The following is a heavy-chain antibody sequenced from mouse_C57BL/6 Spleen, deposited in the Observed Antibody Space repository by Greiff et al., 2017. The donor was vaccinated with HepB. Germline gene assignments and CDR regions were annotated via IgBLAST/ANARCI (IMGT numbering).Heavy chain of an antibody. V-gene: IGHV1-81*01. CDR1: GYTFTSYG. J-gene: IGHJ3*01. CDR3: ARAGSSYAWFAY. D-gene: IGHD1-1*01. CDR2: IYPRSGNT. Sequence: VMLVESGAELARPGASVKLSCKASGYTFTSYGISWVKQRTGQGLEWIGEIYPRSGNTYYNEKFKGKATLTADKSSSTAYMELRSLTSEDSAVYFCARAGSSYAWFAYWGQGTLVTVSA.